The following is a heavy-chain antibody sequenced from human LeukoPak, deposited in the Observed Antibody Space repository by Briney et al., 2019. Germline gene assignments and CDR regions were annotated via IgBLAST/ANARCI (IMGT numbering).Heavy chain of an antibody. CDR2: INHSGST. V-gene: IGHV4-34*01. D-gene: IGHD6-19*01. J-gene: IGHJ4*02. CDR1: GGSFSGYY. Sequence: SETLSLTCAVYGGSFSGYYWSWIRQPPGKGLEWIGEINHSGSTNYNPSLKSRVTMSVDTSKNQFSLKLSSVTAADTAVYYCAVLAVAGAFDYWGQGTLVTVSS. CDR3: AVLAVAGAFDY.